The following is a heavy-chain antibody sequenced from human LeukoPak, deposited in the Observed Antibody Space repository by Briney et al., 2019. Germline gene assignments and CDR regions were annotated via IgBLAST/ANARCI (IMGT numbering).Heavy chain of an antibody. D-gene: IGHD5-12*01. J-gene: IGHJ4*02. Sequence: SETLSLTCAVYGGSFSGYYWSWIRQPPGKGLEWIGEINHSGSTNYNPSLKSRVTISVDTSKNQFSLKLSSVTAADTAVYYCARRDSNNVDIVATGFDYWGQGTVVTVSS. CDR2: INHSGST. CDR3: ARRDSNNVDIVATGFDY. V-gene: IGHV4-34*01. CDR1: GGSFSGYY.